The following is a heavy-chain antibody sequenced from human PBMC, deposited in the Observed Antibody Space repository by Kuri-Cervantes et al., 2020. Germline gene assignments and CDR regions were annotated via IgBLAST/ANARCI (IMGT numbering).Heavy chain of an antibody. J-gene: IGHJ4*02. V-gene: IGHV3-11*01. D-gene: IGHD1-7*01. CDR1: GFTFSDYY. Sequence: GESLQISCAASGFTFSDYYMSWIRQAPGKGLEWVSYISSSGSTIYYADSVKGRFTITRDNAKNSLYLQMNSLRAEDMTVYYCAKDGKKGRTTADFDYWGQGTLVTVSS. CDR2: ISSSGSTI. CDR3: AKDGKKGRTTADFDY.